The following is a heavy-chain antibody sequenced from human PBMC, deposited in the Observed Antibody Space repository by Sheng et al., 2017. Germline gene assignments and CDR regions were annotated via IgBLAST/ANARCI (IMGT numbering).Heavy chain of an antibody. CDR1: GFTFSDYY. CDR3: ARDPPLEVVVPAATDDY. CDR2: ISSSGSTI. V-gene: IGHV3-11*04. D-gene: IGHD2-2*01. J-gene: IGHJ4*02. Sequence: QVQLVESGGGLVKPGGSLRLSCAASGFTFSDYYMSWIRQAPGKGLEWVSYISSSGSTIYYADSVKGRFTISRDNAKNSLYLQMNSLRAEDTAVYYCARDPPLEVVVPAATDDYWGRGNPGHRLL.